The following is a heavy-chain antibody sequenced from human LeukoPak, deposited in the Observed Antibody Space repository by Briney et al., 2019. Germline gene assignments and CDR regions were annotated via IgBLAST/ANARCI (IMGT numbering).Heavy chain of an antibody. Sequence: GASVKVSCKASGGTFSSYAISWVRQAPGQGLEWMGGIIPIFGTANYAQKFQGRVTITADESTSTAYMELSSLRSEDTAVYYCAVKGNSPRYYFDYWGQGTLVTVSS. D-gene: IGHD4-23*01. CDR3: AVKGNSPRYYFDY. V-gene: IGHV1-69*13. CDR2: IIPIFGTA. J-gene: IGHJ4*02. CDR1: GGTFSSYA.